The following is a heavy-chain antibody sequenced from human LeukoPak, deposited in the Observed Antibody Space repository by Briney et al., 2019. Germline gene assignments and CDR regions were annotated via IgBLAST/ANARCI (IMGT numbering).Heavy chain of an antibody. CDR1: GGSISSSSYY. Sequence: SETLSLTCTVSGGSISSSSYYWGWIRQPPGKGLEWIGYIYYSGSTYYNPSLKSRVTISVDTSKNQFSLKLSSVTAADTAVYYCAREQYYGSGSYYWFDPWGQGTLVTVSS. V-gene: IGHV4-31*03. CDR2: IYYSGST. J-gene: IGHJ5*02. D-gene: IGHD3-10*01. CDR3: AREQYYGSGSYYWFDP.